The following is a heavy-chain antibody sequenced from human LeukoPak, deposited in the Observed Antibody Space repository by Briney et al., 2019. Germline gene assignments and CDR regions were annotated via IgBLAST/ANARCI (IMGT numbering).Heavy chain of an antibody. J-gene: IGHJ4*02. V-gene: IGHV4-4*07. CDR2: IYTSGST. CDR1: GGSISSYY. CDR3: ARRSSSWYGLDY. D-gene: IGHD6-13*01. Sequence: SETLSVTCTVSGGSISSYYWSWIRQPAGKGLEWIGRIYTSGSTNYNPSLKSRVTISVDKSKNQFSLKLSSVTAAGTAVYYCARRSSSWYGLDYWGQGTLVTVSS.